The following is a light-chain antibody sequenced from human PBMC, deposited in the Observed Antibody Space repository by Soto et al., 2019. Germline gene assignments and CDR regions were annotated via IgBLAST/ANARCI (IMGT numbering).Light chain of an antibody. V-gene: IGKV1-5*01. CDR3: QQYNSYLWT. Sequence: DIQMTQSPSTLSANVGDRVTITCRASQSISSWLAWYQQKPGKAPKLLIYDASSLESGVPSRFSGSGSGTEFTLTISSLQPDDFATYYCQQYNSYLWTFGQGTKVDI. CDR2: DAS. J-gene: IGKJ1*01. CDR1: QSISSW.